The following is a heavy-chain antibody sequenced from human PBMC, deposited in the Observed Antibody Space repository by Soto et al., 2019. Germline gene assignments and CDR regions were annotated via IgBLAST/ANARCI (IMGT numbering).Heavy chain of an antibody. J-gene: IGHJ6*03. V-gene: IGHV1-3*01. CDR2: INAGNGNT. Sequence: QVQLVQSGAEVKKPGASVKVSCKASGYTFTSYAMHWVRQAPGQRLEWMGWINAGNGNTKYSQKFQGRVTITRDTSASTAYMELSSLRSEDTAVYYCARGSGYDYDYYYYMDVWGKGTTVTVSS. CDR1: GYTFTSYA. CDR3: ARGSGYDYDYYYYMDV. D-gene: IGHD5-12*01.